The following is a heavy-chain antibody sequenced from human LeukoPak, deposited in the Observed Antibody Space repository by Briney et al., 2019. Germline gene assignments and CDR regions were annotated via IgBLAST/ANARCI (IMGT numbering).Heavy chain of an antibody. V-gene: IGHV4-39*07. D-gene: IGHD6-13*01. J-gene: IGHJ4*02. Sequence: SETLSLTCTVSGGSISSSSYYWGWIRQPPGKGLEWIGSFYYSGSTYYDPSLKSRVTISVDTSKNQFSLKLSSVTAADTAVYYCARKPGIAAAGSFDYWGQGTLVTVSS. CDR1: GGSISSSSYY. CDR2: FYYSGST. CDR3: ARKPGIAAAGSFDY.